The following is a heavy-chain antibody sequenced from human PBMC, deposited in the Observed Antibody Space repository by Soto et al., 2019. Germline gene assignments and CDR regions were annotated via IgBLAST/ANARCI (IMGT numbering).Heavy chain of an antibody. CDR2: TSYDGSNN. CDR3: ARWGTTGGLDV. V-gene: IGHV3-33*05. J-gene: IGHJ4*02. D-gene: IGHD3-16*01. CDR1: GFTFRSYV. Sequence: QVQLVESGGGVVQPGTSLRLSCVGSGFTFRSYVIHWVRQAPGKGLEWVALTSYDGSNNFYGDSVKGRFTISRDNSRNTVELQMDRLRLEGTALYYCARWGTTGGLDVWGQGTLVSFSS.